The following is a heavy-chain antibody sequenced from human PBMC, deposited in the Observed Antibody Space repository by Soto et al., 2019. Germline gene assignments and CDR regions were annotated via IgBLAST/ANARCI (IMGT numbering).Heavy chain of an antibody. J-gene: IGHJ6*02. CDR2: ISWNSGSI. CDR1: GFTFDDYA. Sequence: EVQLVESGGGLVQPGRSLRLSCAASGFTFDDYAMHWVRQAPGKGLEWVSGISWNSGSIGYADSVKGRFTISRDNAKNSLYLQMNSLRAEDTALYYCAKDAITMVRGVSSYYGMDVWGQGTTVTFSS. CDR3: AKDAITMVRGVSSYYGMDV. V-gene: IGHV3-9*01. D-gene: IGHD3-10*01.